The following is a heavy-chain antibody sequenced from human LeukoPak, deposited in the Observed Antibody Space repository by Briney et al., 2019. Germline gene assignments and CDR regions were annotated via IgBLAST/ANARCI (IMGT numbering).Heavy chain of an antibody. D-gene: IGHD2-21*02. Sequence: PGGSLRLSCGASGFTFSTYGMHWVRQAPGRGLEGGAVIWYDGSDKYYADSVKGRFTISRDNSKNTLYLQMNSLRVEDTAVYYCAKGDGHLNLRFDYWGQGTLVTVSS. J-gene: IGHJ4*02. CDR3: AKGDGHLNLRFDY. V-gene: IGHV3-33*06. CDR2: IWYDGSDK. CDR1: GFTFSTYG.